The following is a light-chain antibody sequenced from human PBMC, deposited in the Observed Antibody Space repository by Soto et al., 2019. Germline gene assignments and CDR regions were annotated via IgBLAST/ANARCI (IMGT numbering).Light chain of an antibody. J-gene: IGKJ1*01. Sequence: DIQMTQSPSSLSAAIGDRVTITCRASQSIKNYLSWYQQKPGKAPRLLIYTASSLQSGVPSRFSGSGAGTDFTLTITRLQPEDFATYFCQHSYSTPRTFGQGTKVEIK. V-gene: IGKV1-39*01. CDR3: QHSYSTPRT. CDR1: QSIKNY. CDR2: TAS.